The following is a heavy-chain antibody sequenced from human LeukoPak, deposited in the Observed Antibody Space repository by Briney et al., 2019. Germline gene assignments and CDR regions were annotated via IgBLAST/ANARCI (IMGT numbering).Heavy chain of an antibody. V-gene: IGHV3-48*04. CDR3: ARDLSGVDSSGYYYGPNYFDY. D-gene: IGHD3-22*01. CDR2: ISSSSSTI. CDR1: GFTFSSYS. Sequence: GSLKLSCAASGFTFSSYSMNWVRQAPGKGLEWVSYISSSSSTIYYADSMKDRFTISRDNAKNSLYLQMNSLRAEDTAVYYCARDLSGVDSSGYYYGPNYFDYWGQGTLVTVSS. J-gene: IGHJ4*02.